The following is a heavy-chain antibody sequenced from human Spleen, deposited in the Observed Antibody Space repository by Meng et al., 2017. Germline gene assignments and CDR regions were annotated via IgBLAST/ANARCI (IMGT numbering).Heavy chain of an antibody. CDR1: GFTFSRYW. CDR3: SKDYTGSDDY. V-gene: IGHV3-74*01. Sequence: EHLVESGGRLVQPGGSLRLSCAASGFTFSRYWMHCVRQVPGQGLVWVSRINPDGSSTSYADSVKGRFTISRDNAKNTLYLQMTSLRAEDTAVYYCSKDYTGSDDYWGQGTLVTVSS. D-gene: IGHD5-12*01. CDR2: INPDGSST. J-gene: IGHJ4*02.